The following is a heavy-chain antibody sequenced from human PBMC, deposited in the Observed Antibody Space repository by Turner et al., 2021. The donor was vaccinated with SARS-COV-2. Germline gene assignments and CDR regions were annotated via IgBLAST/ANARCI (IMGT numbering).Heavy chain of an antibody. Sequence: EGQLVESGGALVQPGGSLTLSCAASGFSFSNYCMHWVRQVPGKGLVWVSRVNRDGSSTVYADSVRGRFTLSRDNAKNMLYLQMNSLRVDDTAVYDCAGGAVWGQGTMLTVSS. CDR2: VNRDGSST. J-gene: IGHJ3*01. CDR1: GFSFSNYC. V-gene: IGHV3-74*01. CDR3: AGGAV.